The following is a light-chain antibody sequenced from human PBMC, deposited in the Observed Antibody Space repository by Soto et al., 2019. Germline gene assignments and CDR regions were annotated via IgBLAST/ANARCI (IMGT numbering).Light chain of an antibody. CDR3: AAWDDSLSGWV. CDR2: SND. CDR1: SSNIGSNY. J-gene: IGLJ3*02. Sequence: QSVLTQPPSASGTPGQRVTIFCSGSSSNIGSNYVYWYQHLPGTAPKLLMYSNDQRPSGVPDRFSGSKSGTSASLAISGLRSEDEADYYCAAWDDSLSGWVFGGGTQLTVL. V-gene: IGLV1-47*02.